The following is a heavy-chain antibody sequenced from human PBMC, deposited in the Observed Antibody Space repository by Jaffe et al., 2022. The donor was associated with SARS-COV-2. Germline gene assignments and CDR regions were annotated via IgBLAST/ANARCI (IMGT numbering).Heavy chain of an antibody. CDR1: GYTFTSYY. CDR2: INPSGGST. Sequence: QVQLVQSGAEVKKPGASVKVSCKASGYTFTSYYMHWVRQAPGQGLEWMGIINPSGGSTSYAQKFQGRVTMTRDTSTSTVYMELSSLRSEDTAVYYCAEGQYGYYYDSSGPHPYYYYGMDVWGQGTTVTVSS. CDR3: AEGQYGYYYDSSGPHPYYYYGMDV. V-gene: IGHV1-46*01. J-gene: IGHJ6*02. D-gene: IGHD3-22*01.